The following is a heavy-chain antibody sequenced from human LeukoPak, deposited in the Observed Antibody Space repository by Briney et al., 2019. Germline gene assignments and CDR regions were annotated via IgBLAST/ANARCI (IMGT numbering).Heavy chain of an antibody. J-gene: IGHJ4*02. Sequence: GASVKVSCKASGYTFTGYYMHWVRQAPGQGLEWMGWINPDSGGSEYGQKFQGRVTFTSDTSSTTIYMEVRSLKSDDTAVYYCARDMTGGIWARATSFDYWGQGTLVTVSS. D-gene: IGHD1-14*01. CDR3: ARDMTGGIWARATSFDY. V-gene: IGHV1-2*02. CDR2: INPDSGGS. CDR1: GYTFTGYY.